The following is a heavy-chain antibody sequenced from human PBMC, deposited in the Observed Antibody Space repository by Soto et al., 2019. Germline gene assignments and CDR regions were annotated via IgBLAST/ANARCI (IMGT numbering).Heavy chain of an antibody. CDR3: ARDISSIAARPPYRGYYYGMDV. D-gene: IGHD6-6*01. J-gene: IGHJ6*02. CDR1: GGTFSRYA. V-gene: IGHV1-69*01. CDR2: IIPIFGTA. Sequence: QVQLVQSGAEVKKPGSSVKVSCKASGGTFSRYAISWVRQAPGQGLEWMGGIIPIFGTANYAQKFQGRVTITADESTSKAYMELSSLRSEDTAVYYCARDISSIAARPPYRGYYYGMDVWGQGTTVTVSS.